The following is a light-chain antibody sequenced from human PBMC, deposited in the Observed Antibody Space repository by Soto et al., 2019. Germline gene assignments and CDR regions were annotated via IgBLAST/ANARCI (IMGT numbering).Light chain of an antibody. CDR3: QQSYSTLFAT. CDR1: QSISSY. CDR2: AAS. Sequence: DIQMTQSPSSLSASVGDRVTITCRASQSISSYLNWYQQKPGKAPKLLIYAASSLLSGVPSRFSGSGSGTNFTLTISSLQPEDFATYYCQQSYSTLFATFGPGTKVDIK. V-gene: IGKV1-39*01. J-gene: IGKJ3*01.